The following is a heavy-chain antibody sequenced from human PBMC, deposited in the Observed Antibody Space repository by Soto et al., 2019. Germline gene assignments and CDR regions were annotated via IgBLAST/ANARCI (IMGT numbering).Heavy chain of an antibody. CDR2: INPNSGGT. V-gene: IGHV1-2*04. J-gene: IGHJ6*02. D-gene: IGHD3-16*02. Sequence: ASVKVSCKASGYTFTGYYMHWVRQAPGQGLEWMGWINPNSGGTNYAQKFQGWVTMTRGTSISTAYMELSRLRSDDTAVYYCARGANYDYVWGSYRTLRYYGMDVWGQGTTVTVSS. CDR1: GYTFTGYY. CDR3: ARGANYDYVWGSYRTLRYYGMDV.